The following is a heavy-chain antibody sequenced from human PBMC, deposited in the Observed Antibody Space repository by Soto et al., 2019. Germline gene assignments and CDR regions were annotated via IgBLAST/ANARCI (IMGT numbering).Heavy chain of an antibody. J-gene: IGHJ4*02. V-gene: IGHV4-30-4*01. CDR1: GDSISSGXXY. CDR2: VYYSGSS. Sequence: TLSLTCSVSGDSISSGXXYWTWIRQPPGKGLEYVGYVYYSGSSYSNPSLKSRVTISVDTSKNQFSLKLSSVTAADTAVYYCVRGVPRGYYFDYWGQGTLVTVS. D-gene: IGHD2-2*01. CDR3: VRGVPRGYYFDY.